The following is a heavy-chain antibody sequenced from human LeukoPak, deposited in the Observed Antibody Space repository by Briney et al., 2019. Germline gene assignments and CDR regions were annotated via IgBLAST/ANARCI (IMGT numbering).Heavy chain of an antibody. CDR1: GFTLSSYA. J-gene: IGHJ4*02. CDR2: ISGSADNT. CDR3: AKQGFGC. Sequence: GGSLRLSCTASGFTLSSYAMSWVRQAPGEGLEWVSTISGSADNTNYAEAVKGRFTISRDNSKNTMYLQMNSLRAEDAAVYYCAKQGFGCWGQGTLVTVSS. V-gene: IGHV3-23*01.